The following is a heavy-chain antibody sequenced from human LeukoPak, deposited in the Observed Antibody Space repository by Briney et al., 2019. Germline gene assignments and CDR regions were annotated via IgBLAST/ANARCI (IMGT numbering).Heavy chain of an antibody. Sequence: ASVKVSCKASGYTFTSYAMNWVRQAPGQGLEWMGWINTNTGNPTYAQGFTGRFVFSLDTSVSTAYLQISSLKAEDTAVYYCARGFGGMTYYYGSGSLTPGYWGQGTLVTVSS. J-gene: IGHJ4*02. V-gene: IGHV7-4-1*02. CDR1: GYTFTSYA. D-gene: IGHD3-10*01. CDR2: INTNTGNP. CDR3: ARGFGGMTYYYGSGSLTPGY.